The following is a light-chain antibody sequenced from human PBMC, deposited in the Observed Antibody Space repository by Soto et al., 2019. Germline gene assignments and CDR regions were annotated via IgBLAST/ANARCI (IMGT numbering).Light chain of an antibody. V-gene: IGKV4-1*01. J-gene: IGKJ1*01. Sequence: DFAVTQSPKSLAVTLGGRATINCKSSQSLLYTSNNKNYLAWYQQKPGQPPKLIIYWASTRESGVPDRFKGSGSGTDFTLTISNLQAEDAAVYYCQQYYSTPRTVGQGTKVDSK. CDR1: QSLLYTSNNKNY. CDR3: QQYYSTPRT. CDR2: WAS.